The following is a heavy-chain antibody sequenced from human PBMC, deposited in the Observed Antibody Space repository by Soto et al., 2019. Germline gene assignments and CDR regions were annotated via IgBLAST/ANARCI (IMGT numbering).Heavy chain of an antibody. CDR2: IYYTGST. CDR3: ARGSPLSSSFPLDY. CDR1: GGPIRPYY. Sequence: SDTVALTCTVFGGPIRPYYWSWIRQPPGKELEWIGYIYYTGSTNYSPSLKSRVTMSLDTSKNLLSLKLNSVTAADTAVYYCARGSPLSSSFPLDYWGQGSLVTVSS. J-gene: IGHJ4*02. V-gene: IGHV4-59*12. D-gene: IGHD6-6*01.